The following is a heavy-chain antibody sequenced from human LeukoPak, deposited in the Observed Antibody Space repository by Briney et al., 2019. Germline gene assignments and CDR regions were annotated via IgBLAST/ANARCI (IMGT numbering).Heavy chain of an antibody. V-gene: IGHV3-23*01. J-gene: IGHJ6*02. CDR3: ARVSWGADGLDV. Sequence: GGSLRLSCAASGFTFDSYAMNWVRQAARKGLEWVSGISSSGGITKYAASVKGRFTLSRDNSKNTLYLQMNSLRAEDTAVYYCARVSWGADGLDVWGQGTTVTVSS. CDR1: GFTFDSYA. D-gene: IGHD3-16*01. CDR2: ISSSGGIT.